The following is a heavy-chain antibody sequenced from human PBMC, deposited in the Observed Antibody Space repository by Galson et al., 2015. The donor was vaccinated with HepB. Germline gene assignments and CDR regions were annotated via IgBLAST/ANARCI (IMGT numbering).Heavy chain of an antibody. J-gene: IGHJ5*02. CDR3: ARAPHPGLSVDIVATIRAVGWFDP. CDR2: IYYSGST. Sequence: TLSLTCTVSGGSISSGGYYWSWIRQHPGTGLEWIGYIYYSGSTYYNPSLKSRVTISIDTSKNQFSLKLSSVTAADTAVYYCARAPHPGLSVDIVATIRAVGWFDPWGQGTLVTVSS. D-gene: IGHD5-12*01. CDR1: GGSISSGGYY. V-gene: IGHV4-31*03.